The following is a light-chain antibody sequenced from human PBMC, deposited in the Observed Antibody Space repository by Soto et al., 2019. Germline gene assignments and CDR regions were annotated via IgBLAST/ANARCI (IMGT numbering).Light chain of an antibody. CDR1: QSISRY. CDR3: QQYNNWPPIT. J-gene: IGKJ5*01. V-gene: IGKV3-20*01. Sequence: IVLTQSPGTLSLSPGERTTLSCRASQSISRYLAWYQQKPGQGPRLLIYGAPSRATGTPDRFSGSGSGTDFTLTINRLEPEDFAVYYCQQYNNWPPITFGQGTRLEIK. CDR2: GAP.